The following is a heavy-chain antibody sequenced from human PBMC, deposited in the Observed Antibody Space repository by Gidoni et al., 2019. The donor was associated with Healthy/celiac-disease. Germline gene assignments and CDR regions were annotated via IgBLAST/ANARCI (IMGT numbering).Heavy chain of an antibody. J-gene: IGHJ6*02. Sequence: EVQLVESGGGLVKPGGSLRLSCAASGFTFSSYSMNWVRQAPGKGLEWVSSISSSSSYIYYADSVKGRFTISRDNAKNSLYPQMNSLRAEDTAVYYCARDFVDSNSLDYYYYGMDVWGQGTTVTVSS. CDR3: ARDFVDSNSLDYYYYGMDV. CDR2: ISSSSSYI. V-gene: IGHV3-21*01. D-gene: IGHD3-22*01. CDR1: GFTFSSYS.